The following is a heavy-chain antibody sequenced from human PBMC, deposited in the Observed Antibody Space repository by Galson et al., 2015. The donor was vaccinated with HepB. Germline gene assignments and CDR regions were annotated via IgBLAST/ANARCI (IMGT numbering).Heavy chain of an antibody. V-gene: IGHV1-3*01. CDR2: INAGNGDT. CDR3: ARVGGIAARSALEY. J-gene: IGHJ4*02. Sequence: SVKVSCKASGYTFTSYFMHWVRQAPGQRLEWMGWINAGNGDTKYSQKFQGRVTITRDASASTAYMELSSLRSEDTAVYYCARVGGIAARSALEYWGQGTLVTVSS. D-gene: IGHD6-6*01. CDR1: GYTFTSYF.